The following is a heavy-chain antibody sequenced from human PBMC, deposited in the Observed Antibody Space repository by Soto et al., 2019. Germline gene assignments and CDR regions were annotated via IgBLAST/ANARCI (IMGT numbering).Heavy chain of an antibody. Sequence: SVKVSCKASGYTFTSYGISWVRQAPGQGLEWMGWISAYNGNTNYAQKLQGRVTMTTDTSTSTAYMELRSLRSDDTAVYYCARDSYFWYSSGWYPFDYWGQGTLVTVSS. CDR3: ARDSYFWYSSGWYPFDY. J-gene: IGHJ4*02. V-gene: IGHV1-18*01. D-gene: IGHD6-19*01. CDR1: GYTFTSYG. CDR2: ISAYNGNT.